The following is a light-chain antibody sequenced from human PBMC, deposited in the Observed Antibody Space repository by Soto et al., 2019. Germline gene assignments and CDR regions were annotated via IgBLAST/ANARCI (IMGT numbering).Light chain of an antibody. V-gene: IGLV2-11*01. CDR2: DVS. Sequence: QSALTQPRSVSGSPGQSVTISCTGTSSDVGGYNYVSWYQQHPGTAPKLMVYDVSQRPSGVPDRFSGSKSGNTASLTISGLQTDDEGDYYCCSYAGSYSWVFGGGTKVTVL. CDR1: SSDVGGYNY. J-gene: IGLJ3*02. CDR3: CSYAGSYSWV.